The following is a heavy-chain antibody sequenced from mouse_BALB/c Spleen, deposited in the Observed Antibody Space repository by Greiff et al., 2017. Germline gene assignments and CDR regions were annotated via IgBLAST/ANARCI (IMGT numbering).Heavy chain of an antibody. CDR2: ISSGGSYT. D-gene: IGHD1-1*01. CDR3: AREYYKDEDYYGMDY. V-gene: IGHV5-9-1*01. CDR1: GFTFSSYA. Sequence: EVLLLESGAGLVKPGGSLKLSCAASGFTFSSYAMPWVRQTPEKGLEWVATISSGGSYTYYAESVKGRFTITRDKAKNTLYLQMSSLRSEDTAMYYCAREYYKDEDYYGMDYWGQGTSVTVSA. J-gene: IGHJ4*01.